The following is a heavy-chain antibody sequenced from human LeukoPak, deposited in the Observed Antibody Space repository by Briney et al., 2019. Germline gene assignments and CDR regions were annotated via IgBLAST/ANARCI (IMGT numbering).Heavy chain of an antibody. CDR2: IYYSGST. V-gene: IGHV4-59*01. Sequence: PSETLSLTCTVSGGSISSYYWSWIRQPPGKGLEWIGYIYYSGSTNYNPSLKSRVTISVDTSKNQFSLKLSSVTAADTAVYYCARARWLHHLRYYYGMDVWGQGTTVTVSS. CDR1: GGSISSYY. J-gene: IGHJ6*02. D-gene: IGHD5-24*01. CDR3: ARARWLHHLRYYYGMDV.